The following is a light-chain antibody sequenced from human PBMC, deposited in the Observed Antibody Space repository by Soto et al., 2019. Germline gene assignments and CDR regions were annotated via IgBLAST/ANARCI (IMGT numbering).Light chain of an antibody. V-gene: IGKV1-5*03. CDR3: QQYDTYSRT. CDR1: QSISSW. CDR2: NAS. J-gene: IGKJ1*01. Sequence: DIQMTQSPSTLSASVGDRVTITCRASQSISSWLAWYQQKPGKAPKLLISNASNLASGVPSRFSGSGSGTEFTLTISSLQPDDFATYYCQQYDTYSRTFGQGTKVEIK.